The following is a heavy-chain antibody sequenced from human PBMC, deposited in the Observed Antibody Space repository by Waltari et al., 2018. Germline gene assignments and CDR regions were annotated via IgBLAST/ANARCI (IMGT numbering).Heavy chain of an antibody. J-gene: IGHJ5*02. D-gene: IGHD3-3*01. CDR3: AGGVLRVLEWLSPPPDP. Sequence: QVQLVQSGAEVKKPGASVKVSCKASGYTFTSYAMHWVRQAPGQRLEWMGWINAGNGNTKYSQKFQGRVTITRDTSASTAYMELSSLRSEDTAVYYCAGGVLRVLEWLSPPPDPWGQGTLVTVSS. CDR2: INAGNGNT. V-gene: IGHV1-3*01. CDR1: GYTFTSYA.